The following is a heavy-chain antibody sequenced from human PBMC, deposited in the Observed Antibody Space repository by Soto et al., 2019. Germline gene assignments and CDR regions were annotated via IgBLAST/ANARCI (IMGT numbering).Heavy chain of an antibody. J-gene: IGHJ4*02. V-gene: IGHV4-39*01. CDR2: IHYGGNA. D-gene: IGHD2-21*02. CDR1: GGSINTYNLF. CDR3: ARVNVTLDL. Sequence: QLQLQESGPGLVGPSETLSLTCTVSGGSINTYNLFWAWVRQPPGKGLEWIASIHYGGNAYYSPSLTTRATISGDTSKNRVSLELTSVTAADTAVYFCARVNVTLDLWGQGTLVTVSS.